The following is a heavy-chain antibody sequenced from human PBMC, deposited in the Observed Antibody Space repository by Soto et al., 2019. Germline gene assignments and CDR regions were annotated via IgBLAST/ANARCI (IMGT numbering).Heavy chain of an antibody. J-gene: IGHJ4*02. Sequence: GGSLRLSCAASGFTFSSYGMHWVRQAPGKGLEWVAVIWYDGSNKYYADSVKGRFTISRDNSKNTLYLQMNSLRAEDTAVYYCARDFGLPGWPPQGGFDYWGQGTLVTGLL. D-gene: IGHD3-10*01. CDR2: IWYDGSNK. V-gene: IGHV3-33*01. CDR1: GFTFSSYG. CDR3: ARDFGLPGWPPQGGFDY.